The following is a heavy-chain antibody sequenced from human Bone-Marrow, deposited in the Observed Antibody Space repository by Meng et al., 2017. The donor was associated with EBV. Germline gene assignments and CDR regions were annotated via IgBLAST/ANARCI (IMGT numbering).Heavy chain of an antibody. Sequence: QVQLEDAGTGLVKPSGTLSLTGVVSGGSISSSNWWSWVRQPPGKGLEWIGEIYHSGRTNYNPSLKSRVTISVDKSKNQLSLKLSSVTAADTAVYYCARDLRETSGTFPFDYWGQGTLVTVSS. J-gene: IGHJ4*02. V-gene: IGHV4-4*02. CDR2: IYHSGRT. CDR1: GGSISSSNW. CDR3: ARDLRETSGTFPFDY. D-gene: IGHD1-26*01.